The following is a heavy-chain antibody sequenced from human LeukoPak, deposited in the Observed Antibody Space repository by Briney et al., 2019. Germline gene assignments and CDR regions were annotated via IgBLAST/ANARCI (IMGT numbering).Heavy chain of an antibody. CDR2: ISGSDGST. Sequence: GGSLRLSCAASGFTFSSYAMSWVRQAPGKGLGWVSTISGSDGSTYYAESVKGRFTISRDNSKNTLYVQMNSLRAEDTAVYYCAKPSSGWYDYWGQGTLVTVSS. D-gene: IGHD6-19*01. V-gene: IGHV3-23*01. CDR1: GFTFSSYA. CDR3: AKPSSGWYDY. J-gene: IGHJ4*02.